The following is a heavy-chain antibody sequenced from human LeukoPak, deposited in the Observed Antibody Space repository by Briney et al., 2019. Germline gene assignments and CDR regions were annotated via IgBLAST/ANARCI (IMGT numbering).Heavy chain of an antibody. J-gene: IGHJ6*02. CDR3: ARGGEVGFYYGMDV. Sequence: ASVKVSCQASGYTFTGYYMHWVRQAPGQGLEWMGWINPNSGGTNYAQKFQGRVNMTRDTSLSTAYMELSRLRSDDTAVYYCARGGEVGFYYGMDVRGQGTTVTVSS. CDR2: INPNSGGT. CDR1: GYTFTGYY. D-gene: IGHD3-16*01. V-gene: IGHV1-2*02.